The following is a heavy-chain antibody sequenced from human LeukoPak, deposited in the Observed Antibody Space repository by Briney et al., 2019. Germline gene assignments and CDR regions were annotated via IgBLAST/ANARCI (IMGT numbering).Heavy chain of an antibody. CDR2: IQQDGREK. J-gene: IGHJ4*02. V-gene: IGHV3-7*01. Sequence: GGALRLSCAASGFTFSDYWMSWVRQAPGKGVEGVANIQQDGREKYYVDSVNARFTISRDNANNSLYLQMNSLRAEDTAVYYCARDRFTGSASGFDYWGQGTLVTVSS. CDR1: GFTFSDYW. CDR3: ARDRFTGSASGFDY. D-gene: IGHD6-25*01.